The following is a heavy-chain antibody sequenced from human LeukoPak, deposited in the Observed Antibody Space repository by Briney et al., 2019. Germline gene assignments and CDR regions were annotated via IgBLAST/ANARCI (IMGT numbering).Heavy chain of an antibody. J-gene: IGHJ3*01. Sequence: GGTLRLSCAGSGFSFSSHGMNWVRQAPGKGLEWVSYISNSGNTIYYADSVKGRFTISRDNAKNSLYLQMNSLRAEDTAVYYCSAGEGYYDSSDYYSAWAFNVWGQGTMVTVSS. CDR3: SAGEGYYDSSDYYSAWAFNV. CDR2: ISNSGNTI. V-gene: IGHV3-48*04. D-gene: IGHD3-22*01. CDR1: GFSFSSHG.